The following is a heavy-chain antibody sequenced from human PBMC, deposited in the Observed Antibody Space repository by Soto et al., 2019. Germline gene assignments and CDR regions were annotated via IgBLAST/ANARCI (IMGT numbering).Heavy chain of an antibody. J-gene: IGHJ6*02. CDR2: IYYTGST. D-gene: IGHD3-10*01. CDR3: ARHAYGSGFYYGMDV. CDR1: SGSISSYY. Sequence: PSETLSLTCTVSSGSISSYYWSWIRQPPGKGLEWLGYIYYTGSTNYNPSLKSRVTISVDTSKNQFSLKLSSVTAADTAVYYCARHAYGSGFYYGMDVWGQGTTVTVSS. V-gene: IGHV4-59*08.